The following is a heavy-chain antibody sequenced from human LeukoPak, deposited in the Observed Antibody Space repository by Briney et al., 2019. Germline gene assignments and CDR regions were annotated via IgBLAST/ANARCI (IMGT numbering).Heavy chain of an antibody. Sequence: GESMKISCKASGYTFSNYWIGWVRQAPGQGLEWMGWISAYNGNTNYAQKLQGRVTMTTDTSTSTAYMELSSLRSEDTAVYYCARVGHKYCSGGSCSYFDYWGQGTLVTVSS. CDR3: ARVGHKYCSGGSCSYFDY. D-gene: IGHD2-15*01. J-gene: IGHJ4*02. V-gene: IGHV1-18*04. CDR2: ISAYNGNT. CDR1: GYTFSNYW.